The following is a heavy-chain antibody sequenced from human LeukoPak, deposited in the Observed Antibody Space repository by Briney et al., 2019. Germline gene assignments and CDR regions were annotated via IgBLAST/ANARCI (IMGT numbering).Heavy chain of an antibody. Sequence: PGGSLRLSCAASGFTFSSYAMHWVRQAPGKGLEWVAVISYDGSNKYYADSVKGRFTISRDNSKNTLYLQMNSLRAEDTAVYYCARESQLVFPPYYYYYMDVWGKGTTVTVSS. CDR3: ARESQLVFPPYYYYYMDV. V-gene: IGHV3-30-3*01. D-gene: IGHD6-13*01. CDR1: GFTFSSYA. J-gene: IGHJ6*03. CDR2: ISYDGSNK.